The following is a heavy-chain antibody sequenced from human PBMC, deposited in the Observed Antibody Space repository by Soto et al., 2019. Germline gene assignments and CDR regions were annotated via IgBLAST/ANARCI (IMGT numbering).Heavy chain of an antibody. D-gene: IGHD3-22*01. CDR2: IVPIFGTA. CDR1: GGTFSIYA. CDR3: ARVVDSSGYVDY. V-gene: IGHV1-69*13. J-gene: IGHJ4*02. Sequence: SVKVSCKASGGTFSIYAISGVVQAPGQGLEWMGGIVPIFGTANYAQKFQGRVTITADESTSTAYMELSSLRSEDTAVYYCARVVDSSGYVDYWGQGTLVTVSS.